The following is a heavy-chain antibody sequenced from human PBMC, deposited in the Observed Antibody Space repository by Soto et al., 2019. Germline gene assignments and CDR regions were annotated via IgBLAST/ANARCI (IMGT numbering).Heavy chain of an antibody. J-gene: IGHJ3*02. V-gene: IGHV4-39*01. CDR2: IYYSGST. CDR1: GGSISSSSYY. CDR3: ARLAYDYIWGSYRGGNAFDI. Sequence: SETLSLTCTVSGGSISSSSYYWGWIRQPPGKGLEWIGSIYYSGSTYYNPSLKSRVTISVDTSKNQFSLKLSSVTAADTAVYYCARLAYDYIWGSYRGGNAFDIWGQGTMVTVSS. D-gene: IGHD3-16*01.